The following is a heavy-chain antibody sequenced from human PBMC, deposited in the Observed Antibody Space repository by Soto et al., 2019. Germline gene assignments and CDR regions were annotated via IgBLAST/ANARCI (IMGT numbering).Heavy chain of an antibody. CDR3: ARETGDYSPRGYYYYYGMDV. J-gene: IGHJ6*02. CDR2: ISSSSSYI. D-gene: IGHD4-17*01. Sequence: GGSLRLSCAASGFTFSSYSMNWVRQAPGKGLEWVSSISSSSSYIYYADSVKGRFTISRDNAKNSLYLQMNSLRAEDTAVYYCARETGDYSPRGYYYYYGMDVWGQGTTVTVSS. V-gene: IGHV3-21*01. CDR1: GFTFSSYS.